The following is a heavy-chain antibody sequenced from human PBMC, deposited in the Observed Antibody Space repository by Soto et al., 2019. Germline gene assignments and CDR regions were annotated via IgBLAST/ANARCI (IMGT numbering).Heavy chain of an antibody. CDR1: GFTFSSYS. D-gene: IGHD2-21*02. CDR2: ISSSSSTI. Sequence: GSLRLSCAASGFTFSSYSMNWVRQAPGKGLEWVSYISSSSSTIYYADSVKGRFTISRDNAKNSLYLQMNSLRDEDTAVYYCARGGAECGGDCYYWYFDLWGRGTLVTVSS. J-gene: IGHJ2*01. CDR3: ARGGAECGGDCYYWYFDL. V-gene: IGHV3-48*02.